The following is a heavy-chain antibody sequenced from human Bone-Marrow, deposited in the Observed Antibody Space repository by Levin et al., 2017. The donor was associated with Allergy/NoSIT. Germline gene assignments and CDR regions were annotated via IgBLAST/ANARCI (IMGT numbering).Heavy chain of an antibody. Sequence: LRLSCTVSGGSIRSPDFYWSWIRQPPGKDLEFIGYISYSGSAYYNSSLKSRLTMSVDTSKNQFSLQLGSVTAADTVVYYCARFESSGYSSAFDIWGQGTMVTVSS. D-gene: IGHD3-22*01. V-gene: IGHV4-30-4*01. CDR3: ARFESSGYSSAFDI. CDR2: ISYSGSA. J-gene: IGHJ3*02. CDR1: GGSIRSPDFY.